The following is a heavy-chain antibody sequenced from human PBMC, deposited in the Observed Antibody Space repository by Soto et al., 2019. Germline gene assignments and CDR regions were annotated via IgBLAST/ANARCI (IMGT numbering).Heavy chain of an antibody. CDR3: ARGIAYNFWSGKYYFDY. D-gene: IGHD3-3*01. Sequence: SEPLSLTCAVNGGSFTGYYWSWIRQLPGKGLEWIGDINQSGGGTSNYNPSLKSRVTMSLDTSNIQFSLKLSSVTAADTALYYCARGIAYNFWSGKYYFDYWGLGTLVTVSS. V-gene: IGHV4-34*01. J-gene: IGHJ4*02. CDR1: GGSFTGYY. CDR2: INQSGGGTS.